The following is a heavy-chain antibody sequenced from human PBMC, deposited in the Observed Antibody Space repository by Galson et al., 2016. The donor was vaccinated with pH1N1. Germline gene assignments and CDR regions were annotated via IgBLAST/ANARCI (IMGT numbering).Heavy chain of an antibody. D-gene: IGHD1-26*01. CDR1: GYTLSELA. Sequence: SVKVSCKVSGYTLSELAIHWVRQTPGKGLEWMEGFDPEDDKPFYAQTFEGRVTMTQDTSTDTAYMQLSSLTSDDAAVYYCATEYRGSYYVPRYFGLWGLGTLVSVFS. V-gene: IGHV1-24*01. J-gene: IGHJ2*01. CDR3: ATEYRGSYYVPRYFGL. CDR2: FDPEDDKP.